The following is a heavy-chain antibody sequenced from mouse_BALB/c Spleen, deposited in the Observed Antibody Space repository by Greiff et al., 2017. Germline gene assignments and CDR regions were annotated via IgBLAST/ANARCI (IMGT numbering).Heavy chain of an antibody. CDR1: GFTFSDYY. V-gene: IGHV5-4*02. CDR2: ISDGGSYT. J-gene: IGHJ4*01. Sequence: EVKVVESGGGLVKPGGSLKLSCAASGFTFSDYYMYWVRQTPEKRLEWVATISDGGSYTYYPDSVKGRFTISRDNAKNNLYLQMSSLKSEDTAMYYCARGDYYGYVIYYYAMDYWGQGTSVTVSS. CDR3: ARGDYYGYVIYYYAMDY. D-gene: IGHD1-2*01.